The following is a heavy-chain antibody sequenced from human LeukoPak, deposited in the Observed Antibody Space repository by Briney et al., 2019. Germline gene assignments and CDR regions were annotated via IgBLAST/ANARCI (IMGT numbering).Heavy chain of an antibody. CDR3: AREAYYYGSGSSFDY. V-gene: IGHV4-4*02. D-gene: IGHD3-10*01. J-gene: IGHJ4*02. CDR2: IYHSGST. CDR1: GGSISSSNW. Sequence: PSETLSLTCAVSGGSISSSNWWSWVRQPPGKGLEWIGEIYHSGSTNYNPSLKSRVTISVDKSKNQFSLKLSSVTAADTAVYYCAREAYYYGSGSSFDYWGQGTLVTVSS.